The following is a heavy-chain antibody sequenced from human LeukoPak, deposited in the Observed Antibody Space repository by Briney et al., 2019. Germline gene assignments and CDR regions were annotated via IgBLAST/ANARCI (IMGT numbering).Heavy chain of an antibody. CDR3: ARVSSSSSYYYYYYMDV. CDR2: INWNGGST. CDR1: GFTFDDYG. V-gene: IGHV3-20*01. Sequence: GGSLRLSCAASGFTFDDYGMSWVRQAPGKGLEWVSGINWNGGSTGYADSVKGRFTISRDNAKNSLYLQMNSLRAEDTALYHCARVSSSSSYYYYYYMDVWGKGTTVTVSS. D-gene: IGHD6-6*01. J-gene: IGHJ6*03.